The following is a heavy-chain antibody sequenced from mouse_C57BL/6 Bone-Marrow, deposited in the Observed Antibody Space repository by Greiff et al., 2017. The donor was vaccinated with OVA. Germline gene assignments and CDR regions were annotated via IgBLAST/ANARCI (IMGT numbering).Heavy chain of an antibody. CDR1: GYTFTSYW. J-gene: IGHJ3*01. V-gene: IGHV1-69*01. CDR3: ARVPWFAY. Sequence: QVQLQQSGAELVMPGASVKLSCKASGYTFTSYWMHWVKQRPGQGLEWIGEIDPSDSYTNYNQKFKGKSTLTVDKSSSTAYMQLSSLTSEDSAVYYCARVPWFAYWGQGTLVTVSA. CDR2: IDPSDSYT.